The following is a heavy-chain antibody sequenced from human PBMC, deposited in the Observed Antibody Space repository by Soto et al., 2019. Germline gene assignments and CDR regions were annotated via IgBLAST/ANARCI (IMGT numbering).Heavy chain of an antibody. Sequence: PSETLSLTCAVSGGSISSGGYSWSWIRQPPGKGLEWIGYIYHSGSTYYNPSLKSRVTISVDRSKNQFSLKLSSVTAADTAVYYCAIGRVVAALDYWGQGTLVTVSS. CDR3: AIGRVVAALDY. V-gene: IGHV4-30-2*01. CDR1: GGSISSGGYS. D-gene: IGHD2-15*01. J-gene: IGHJ4*02. CDR2: IYHSGST.